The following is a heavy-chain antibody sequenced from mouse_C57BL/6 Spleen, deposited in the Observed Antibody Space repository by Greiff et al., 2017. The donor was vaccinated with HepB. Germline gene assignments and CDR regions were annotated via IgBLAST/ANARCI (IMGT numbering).Heavy chain of an antibody. CDR1: GFNIKDDY. J-gene: IGHJ2*01. CDR3: TTHDYDRGDY. CDR2: IDPENGDT. Sequence: EVQLQESGAELVRPGASVKLSCTASGFNIKDDYMHWVKQRPEQGLEWIGWIDPENGDTEYASKFQGKATITADTSSNTAYLQLSSLTSEDTAVYYCTTHDYDRGDYWGQGTTLTVSS. D-gene: IGHD2-4*01. V-gene: IGHV14-4*01.